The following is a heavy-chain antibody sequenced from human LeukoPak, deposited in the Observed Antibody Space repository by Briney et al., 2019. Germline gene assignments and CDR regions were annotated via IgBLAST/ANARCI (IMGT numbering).Heavy chain of an antibody. J-gene: IGHJ4*02. V-gene: IGHV4-30-2*01. D-gene: IGHD4-17*01. CDR3: ARDRNYADYGSYYFDH. Sequence: SETLSLTCAVSGGSISRNSFSWNWIRRPPGKGLEWIGDIYHSGSTYYNPSLESRVTISIDRSKNQFSLKLRSVTAADTAVYYCARDRNYADYGSYYFDHWGQGILVTVSS. CDR2: IYHSGST. CDR1: GGSISRNSFS.